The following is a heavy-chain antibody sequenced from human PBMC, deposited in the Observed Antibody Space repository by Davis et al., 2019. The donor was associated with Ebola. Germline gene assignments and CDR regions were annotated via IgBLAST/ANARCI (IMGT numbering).Heavy chain of an antibody. CDR3: ADPFADAFDI. CDR1: EFTFSSYE. CDR2: IDSSASTT. V-gene: IGHV3-48*03. Sequence: GESLKISCAASEFTFSSYEMNWVRQAPGKGLEWVSYIDSSASTTYYADSVKGRFTISRDNAKNTLYLQMNSLRVEDTAVYYCADPFADAFDIWGQGTMVTVSS. J-gene: IGHJ3*02.